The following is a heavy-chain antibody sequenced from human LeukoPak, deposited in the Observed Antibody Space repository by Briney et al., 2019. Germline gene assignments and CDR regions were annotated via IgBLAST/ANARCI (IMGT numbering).Heavy chain of an antibody. D-gene: IGHD1-26*01. CDR2: IIPIFGTA. CDR1: GYTFTGYY. Sequence: SVKVSCKASGYTFTGYYMHWVRQAPGQGLEWMGGIIPIFGTANYAQKFQGRVTITADESTSTAYMELSSLRSEDTAVYYCARDSGVGAITYFDYWGQGTLVTVSS. CDR3: ARDSGVGAITYFDY. V-gene: IGHV1-69*13. J-gene: IGHJ4*02.